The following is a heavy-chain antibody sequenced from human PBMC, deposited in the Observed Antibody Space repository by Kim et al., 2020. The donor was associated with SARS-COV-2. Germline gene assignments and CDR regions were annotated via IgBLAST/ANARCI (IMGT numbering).Heavy chain of an antibody. J-gene: IGHJ5*02. Sequence: SLKSRVTISVYTSKNQFSLRLSSVTAADTAVYYCARLPNDYGDYDGRFDPWGQGTLVTVSS. D-gene: IGHD4-17*01. CDR3: ARLPNDYGDYDGRFDP. V-gene: IGHV4-31*02.